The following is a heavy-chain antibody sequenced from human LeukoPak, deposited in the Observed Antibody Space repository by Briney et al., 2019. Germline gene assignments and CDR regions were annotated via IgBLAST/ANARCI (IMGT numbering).Heavy chain of an antibody. V-gene: IGHV1-2*02. CDR2: INPNSGGT. CDR3: ASLAGSYYYGSGSRWYDAFDI. D-gene: IGHD3-10*01. J-gene: IGHJ3*02. Sequence: GASVKVSCKASGYTFTGYYMHWVRQAPGQGLEWMGCINPNSGGTNYAQKFQGRVTMTRDTSISTAYMELSRLRSDDTAVYYCASLAGSYYYGSGSRWYDAFDIWGQGTMVTVSS. CDR1: GYTFTGYY.